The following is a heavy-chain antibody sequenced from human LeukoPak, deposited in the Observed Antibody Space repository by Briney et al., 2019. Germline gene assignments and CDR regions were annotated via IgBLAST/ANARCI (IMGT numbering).Heavy chain of an antibody. V-gene: IGHV3-23*01. CDR3: AKDTRYSGSSHFDY. CDR1: GFTFSSYA. Sequence: GGSLRLSCAASGFTFSSYAMSWVRQAPGKGLEWVSAISGSGGSTYYADSVKGRFTISRDNSKNTLYLQMNSLRAEDAAVYYCAKDTRYSGSSHFDYWGQGTLVTVSS. D-gene: IGHD1-26*01. CDR2: ISGSGGST. J-gene: IGHJ4*02.